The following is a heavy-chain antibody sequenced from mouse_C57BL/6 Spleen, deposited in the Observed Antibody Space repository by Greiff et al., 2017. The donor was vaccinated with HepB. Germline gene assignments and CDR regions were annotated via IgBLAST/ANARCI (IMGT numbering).Heavy chain of an antibody. Sequence: VKLMESGPELVKPGASVKISCKASGYSFTSYYIHWVKQRPGQGLEWIGWIYPGSGNTKYNEKFKGKATLTADTSSSTAYMQLSRLTSEDSAVYYCARGGIYYDPFAYWGQGTLVTVSA. CDR3: ARGGIYYDPFAY. J-gene: IGHJ3*01. CDR2: IYPGSGNT. V-gene: IGHV1-66*01. CDR1: GYSFTSYY. D-gene: IGHD2-4*01.